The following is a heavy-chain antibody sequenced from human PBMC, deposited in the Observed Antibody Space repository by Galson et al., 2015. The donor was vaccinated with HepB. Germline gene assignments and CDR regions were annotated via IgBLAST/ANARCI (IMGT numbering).Heavy chain of an antibody. CDR2: INPSGGST. V-gene: IGHV1-46*03. J-gene: IGHJ4*02. CDR3: ASTYYGSGSYYQMMTFDY. CDR1: GYTFTSYY. D-gene: IGHD3-10*01. Sequence: SVKVSCKASGYTFTSYYMHWVRQAPGQGLEWMGIINPSGGSTSYAQKFQGRVTMTRDTSTSTVYMELSSLRSEDTAVYYCASTYYGSGSYYQMMTFDYWGQGTLVTVSS.